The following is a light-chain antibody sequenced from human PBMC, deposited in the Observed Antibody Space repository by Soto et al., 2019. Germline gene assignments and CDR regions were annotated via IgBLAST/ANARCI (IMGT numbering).Light chain of an antibody. CDR1: SSDIGAYNF. CDR3: SSYAGSNSYVV. J-gene: IGLJ2*01. V-gene: IGLV2-8*01. Sequence: QSALTKPPSASLSPGQSVSISCTGTSSDIGAYNFVSWYQQHPGKAPRLMIYGVSKRPSGVPDRFSGSKSGNTASLTVSGLQAEDEADYYCSSYAGSNSYVVFGGGTK. CDR2: GVS.